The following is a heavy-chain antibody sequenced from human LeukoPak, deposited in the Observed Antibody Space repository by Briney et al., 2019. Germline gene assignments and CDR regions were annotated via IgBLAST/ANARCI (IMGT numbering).Heavy chain of an antibody. CDR2: IYYSGST. D-gene: IGHD4/OR15-4a*01. J-gene: IGHJ3*02. CDR3: ARSYDATQARTFDI. CDR1: GGSVSSGSYY. Sequence: PSETLSLTCTVSGGSVSSGSYYWSWIRQPPGKGLEWIGYIYYSGSTNYNPSLKSRVTISVDTSKHQFSLKLSSVTAADTAVYYCARSYDATQARTFDIWGQGTMVTASS. V-gene: IGHV4-61*01.